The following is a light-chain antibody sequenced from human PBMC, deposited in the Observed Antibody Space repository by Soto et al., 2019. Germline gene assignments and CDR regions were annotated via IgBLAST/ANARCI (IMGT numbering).Light chain of an antibody. Sequence: QSVLTQPPSASGTPGQRVPISCSGSSSNIGSNTVNWYQQLPGTAPKLLIYNNNQRPSGVPDRFSGSKSGTSASLAISGLQSEDEADYYCAAWDDSLNGHVVFGGGTKVTVL. CDR3: AAWDDSLNGHVV. J-gene: IGLJ2*01. CDR1: SSNIGSNT. CDR2: NNN. V-gene: IGLV1-44*01.